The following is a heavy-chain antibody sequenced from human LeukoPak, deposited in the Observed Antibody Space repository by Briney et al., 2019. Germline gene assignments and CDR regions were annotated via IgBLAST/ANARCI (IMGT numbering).Heavy chain of an antibody. Sequence: SETLSLTCTVSGYSISNGYYWGWIRQPAGKGLEWIGRIYTSGTTNYNPSLKSRVTTSLDTSKNQFSLRLSSVTVADTAVYYCARFDSGSSSADYWGQGTLVTVSS. J-gene: IGHJ4*02. D-gene: IGHD6-6*01. CDR2: IYTSGTT. V-gene: IGHV4-61*02. CDR3: ARFDSGSSSADY. CDR1: GYSISNGYY.